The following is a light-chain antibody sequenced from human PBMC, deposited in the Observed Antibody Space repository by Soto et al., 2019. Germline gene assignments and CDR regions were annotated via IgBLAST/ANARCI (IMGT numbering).Light chain of an antibody. CDR3: SSYTISSTSPNV. CDR2: DVS. J-gene: IGLJ1*01. CDR1: SSDVGGYNY. V-gene: IGLV2-14*01. Sequence: QSALTQPASVSGSPGQSITISCTGTSSDVGGYNYVSWYQQHPGKAPKLMIYDVSNRPSGVSNRFSGSKSGNTASLTISGLQAEDEADYYCSSYTISSTSPNVSRTATKVTV.